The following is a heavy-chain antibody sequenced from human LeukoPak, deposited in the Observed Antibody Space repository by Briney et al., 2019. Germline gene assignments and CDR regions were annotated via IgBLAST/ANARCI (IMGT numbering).Heavy chain of an antibody. Sequence: PGGSLRLSCVASGIDFNVYEMHWVRQSPGKGLEWVALISDNGLRTEYAESLKGRFTVSRDNSRNTMDLQMNNLRVEDTAVYFCARERRGYEYGTLDPWGQGTLVTVSS. CDR2: ISDNGLRT. CDR3: ARERRGYEYGTLDP. J-gene: IGHJ5*02. V-gene: IGHV3-30*04. CDR1: GIDFNVYE. D-gene: IGHD5-12*01.